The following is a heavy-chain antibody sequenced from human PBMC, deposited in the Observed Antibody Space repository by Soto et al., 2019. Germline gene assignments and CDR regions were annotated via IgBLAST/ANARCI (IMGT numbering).Heavy chain of an antibody. CDR1: GFTFSTYN. V-gene: IGHV3-48*02. Sequence: EVQMVESGGGLVQPGGSLRLSCAGSGFTFSTYNMDWVRQAPGKGLEWISYITNTGETIYYADSVRGRFTISRDNAKNALFLQRTSLRDEDTAVYYCARDGDRGYDMDVWGQGPTVTVS. CDR3: ARDGDRGYDMDV. J-gene: IGHJ6*02. CDR2: ITNTGETI.